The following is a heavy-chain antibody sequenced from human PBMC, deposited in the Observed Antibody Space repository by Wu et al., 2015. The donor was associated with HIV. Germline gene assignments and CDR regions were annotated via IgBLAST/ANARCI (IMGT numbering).Heavy chain of an antibody. J-gene: IGHJ3*02. CDR2: INPSGGST. D-gene: IGHD3-22*01. Sequence: QVQLVQSGAEVKKPGASVKVSCKASGYTFTSYYMHWVRQAPGQGLEWMGIINPSGGSTSYAQKFQGRVTMTRDTSTSTVYMELSSLRSEDTAVYYCARDPDYYDSSGMGAFDIWGQGTMVTVSS. CDR1: GYTFTSYY. CDR3: ARDPDYYDSSGMGAFDI. V-gene: IGHV1-46*01.